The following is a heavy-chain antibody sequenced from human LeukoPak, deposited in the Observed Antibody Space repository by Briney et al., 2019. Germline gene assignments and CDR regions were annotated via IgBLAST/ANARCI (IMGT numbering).Heavy chain of an antibody. CDR3: ARDRGSGYYCYFDY. CDR2: IWYDGSNK. Sequence: HPGGSLRLSCAASGFTFSSYAMHWVRQAPGKGLEWVAVIWYDGSNKYYADSVKGRFTISRDNSKNTLYLQMNSLRAEDTAVYYCARDRGSGYYCYFDYWGQGTLVTVSS. J-gene: IGHJ4*02. CDR1: GFTFSSYA. V-gene: IGHV3-33*08. D-gene: IGHD3-22*01.